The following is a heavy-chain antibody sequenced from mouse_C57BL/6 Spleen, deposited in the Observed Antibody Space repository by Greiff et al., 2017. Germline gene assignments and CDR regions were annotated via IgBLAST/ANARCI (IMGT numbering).Heavy chain of an antibody. V-gene: IGHV1-72*01. CDR3: AREGIYYYGNRYAMDY. CDR1: GYTFTSYW. D-gene: IGHD1-1*01. Sequence: QVQLQQPGAELVKPGASVKLSCKASGYTFTSYWMHWVKQRPGRGLEWIGRIDPNRGGTKYNEKFKSKATLTVDKPSSTAYMQRSSLRSEDSAVYDCAREGIYYYGNRYAMDYWGQGTSVTVSS. CDR2: IDPNRGGT. J-gene: IGHJ4*01.